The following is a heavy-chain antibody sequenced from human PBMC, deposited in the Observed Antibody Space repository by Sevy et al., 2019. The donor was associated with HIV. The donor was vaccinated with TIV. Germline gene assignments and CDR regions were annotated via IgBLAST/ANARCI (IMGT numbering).Heavy chain of an antibody. V-gene: IGHV1-69*13. CDR1: GGTFSSYA. D-gene: IGHD3-3*01. J-gene: IGHJ5*02. CDR3: ARAGLRFLEWLSAKNWFDP. Sequence: ASVKVSCKASGGTFSSYAIGWVRQAPGQGLEWMGGIIPIFGTANYAQKFQGRVTITADESTSTAYMELSSLRSEDTAVYYCARAGLRFLEWLSAKNWFDPWGQGTLVTVSS. CDR2: IIPIFGTA.